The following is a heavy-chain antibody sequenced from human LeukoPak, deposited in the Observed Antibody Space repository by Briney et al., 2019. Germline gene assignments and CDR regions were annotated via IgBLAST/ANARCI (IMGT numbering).Heavy chain of an antibody. CDR1: GFTFSSYG. D-gene: IGHD3-9*01. CDR3: ARSFHSSPLRYFDWSTPPYFDY. V-gene: IGHV3-33*01. J-gene: IGHJ4*02. Sequence: GGALRLSCAASGFTFSSYGMHWVRQAPGKGLEWVAVIWYDGSNKYYADSVKGRFTISRDNSKNTLYLQMNSLRAEDTAVYYCARSFHSSPLRYFDWSTPPYFDYWGQGTLVTVSS. CDR2: IWYDGSNK.